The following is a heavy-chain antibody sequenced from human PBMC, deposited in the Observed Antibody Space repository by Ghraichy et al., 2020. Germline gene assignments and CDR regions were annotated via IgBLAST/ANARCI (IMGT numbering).Heavy chain of an antibody. D-gene: IGHD6-19*01. V-gene: IGHV3-7*01. CDR1: GFMFSNYW. J-gene: IGHJ4*02. Sequence: LTCVASGFMFSNYWMSWVRQAPGKGLEWVADINLDGSETYYVDSVKGRFTISRDNAKNSLYLQMDSLRDEDTAVYYCAREYSSGWYWGQGTLVTVSS. CDR3: AREYSSGWY. CDR2: INLDGSET.